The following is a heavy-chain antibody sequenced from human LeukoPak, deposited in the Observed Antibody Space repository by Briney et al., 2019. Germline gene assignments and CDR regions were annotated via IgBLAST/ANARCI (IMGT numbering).Heavy chain of an antibody. J-gene: IGHJ5*02. CDR2: INPSGGST. Sequence: ASVKVSCKASGYTFTGYYMHWVRQAPGQGLEWMGIINPSGGSTSYAQKFQGRVTMTRDTSTSTVYMELSSLRSEDTAVYYCARDSRGIYSGYGDGGFDPWGQGTLVTVSS. D-gene: IGHD5-12*01. CDR3: ARDSRGIYSGYGDGGFDP. V-gene: IGHV1-46*01. CDR1: GYTFTGYY.